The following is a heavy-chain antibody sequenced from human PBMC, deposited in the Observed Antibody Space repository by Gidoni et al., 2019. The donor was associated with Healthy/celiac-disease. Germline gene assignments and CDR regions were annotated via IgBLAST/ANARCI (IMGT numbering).Heavy chain of an antibody. J-gene: IGHJ4*02. CDR3: ARFVSAMVRGAGFDY. V-gene: IGHV4-39*01. Sequence: QLQLQESGPGLVKPSETLSLTCTVSGGSIRSSSYYWGWIRQPPGKGLEWIGSIYYSGSTYYNPSLKSRVTISVDTSKNQFSLKLSSVTAADTAVYYCARFVSAMVRGAGFDYWGQGTLVTVSS. D-gene: IGHD3-10*01. CDR1: GGSIRSSSYY. CDR2: IYYSGST.